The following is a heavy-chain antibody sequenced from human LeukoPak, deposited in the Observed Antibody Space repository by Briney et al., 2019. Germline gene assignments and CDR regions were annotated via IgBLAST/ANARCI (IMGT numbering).Heavy chain of an antibody. V-gene: IGHV4-59*01. Sequence: SETLSLTCTVSGGSISHYYWSWIRQPPGKGLEWIGYIYYSGTTNYKPSLKSRVTISVDTSRNQFSLQLRSVTAADTAVYYCAREEPQTTVPEGMDVWGQGTTVIVSS. CDR1: GGSISHYY. D-gene: IGHD4-17*01. CDR2: IYYSGTT. J-gene: IGHJ6*02. CDR3: AREEPQTTVPEGMDV.